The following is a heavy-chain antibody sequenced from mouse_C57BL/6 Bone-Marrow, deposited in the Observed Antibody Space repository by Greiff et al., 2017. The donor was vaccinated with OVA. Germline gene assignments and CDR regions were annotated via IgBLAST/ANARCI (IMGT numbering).Heavy chain of an antibody. CDR2: ISDGGSYT. CDR3: ARERITTVVSNWYFDV. Sequence: EVQGVESGGGLVKPGGSLKLSCAASGFTFSSYAMSWVRQTPEKRLEWVATISDGGSYTYYPDNVKGRFTISRDNAKNNLYLQMSHLKSEDTAMYYCARERITTVVSNWYFDVWGTGTTVTVSS. V-gene: IGHV5-4*01. J-gene: IGHJ1*03. CDR1: GFTFSSYA. D-gene: IGHD1-1*01.